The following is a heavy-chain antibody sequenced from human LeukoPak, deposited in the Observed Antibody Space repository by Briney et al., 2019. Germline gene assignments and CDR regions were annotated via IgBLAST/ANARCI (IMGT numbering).Heavy chain of an antibody. CDR3: ARLVAGNRVNWFDP. J-gene: IGHJ5*02. D-gene: IGHD6-19*01. V-gene: IGHV4-59*08. Sequence: SETLSLTCTVSGGSISSYYWSWIRQPPGKGLEWIGYIYYSGSTNYNPSLKSRVTISVDTSKNQFSLKLSSVTAADTAVYYCARLVAGNRVNWFDPWGQGTLVTVSS. CDR1: GGSISSYY. CDR2: IYYSGST.